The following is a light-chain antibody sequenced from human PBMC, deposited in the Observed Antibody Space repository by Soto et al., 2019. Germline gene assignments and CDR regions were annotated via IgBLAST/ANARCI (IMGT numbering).Light chain of an antibody. CDR1: NSNIGAGSG. V-gene: IGLV1-40*01. J-gene: IGLJ2*01. CDR2: ANT. Sequence: QSVLTQPPSVTGAPGQRVTISCTGNNSNIGAGSGVNWYQQFPDKAPKLLIYANTHRPSGVPDRFSGSTSATSASLATTGLQTQDEADYYCQSFDSSLTGLIFGGGTQLTVL. CDR3: QSFDSSLTGLI.